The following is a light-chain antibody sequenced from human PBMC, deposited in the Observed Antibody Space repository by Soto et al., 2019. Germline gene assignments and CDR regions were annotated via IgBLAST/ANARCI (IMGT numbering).Light chain of an antibody. CDR1: QSISNW. V-gene: IGKV1-5*03. CDR2: KLT. J-gene: IGKJ1*01. Sequence: DIQMTQSPSPLSASVGDRVTITCRASQSISNWLAWYQQKPGKAPKLLIYKLTSLESGVPSRVSGSGSGTEFTLTISSLPPDEFATYYCQQYNSYPWTVGQGTKVEIK. CDR3: QQYNSYPWT.